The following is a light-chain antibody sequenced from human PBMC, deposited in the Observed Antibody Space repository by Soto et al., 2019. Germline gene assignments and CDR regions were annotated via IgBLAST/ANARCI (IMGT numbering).Light chain of an antibody. CDR1: QSVSSY. CDR3: QQRDIWPWT. CDR2: GAS. V-gene: IGKV3-11*01. J-gene: IGKJ1*01. Sequence: EIVLTQSPATLSLSPGERATLSCRASQSVSSYLAWYQQKPGQAPRLLIYGASSRATGIPDRFSGSGSGTDFTLTISRLEPEDFAVYYCQQRDIWPWTFGQGTKVDIK.